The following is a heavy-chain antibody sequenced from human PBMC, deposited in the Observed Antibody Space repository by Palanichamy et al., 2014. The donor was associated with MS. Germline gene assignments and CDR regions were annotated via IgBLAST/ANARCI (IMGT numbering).Heavy chain of an antibody. CDR2: IYPGDSET. J-gene: IGHJ3*02. V-gene: IGHV5-51*03. Sequence: EVQLVQSGAEVKKPGESLKISCKGSGCRFTTYWIGWVRQMSGKGLEWMGIIYPGDSETRYSPSFQGQVTISVDTSISTAFLQWGSLKATDTAIYYCARSAHSSGWYVASDIWGQGTVVTVSS. D-gene: IGHD6-19*01. CDR3: ARSAHSSGWYVASDI. CDR1: GCRFTTYW.